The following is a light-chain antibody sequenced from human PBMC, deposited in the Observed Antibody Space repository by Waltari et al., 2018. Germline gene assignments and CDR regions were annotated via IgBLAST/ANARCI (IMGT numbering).Light chain of an antibody. V-gene: IGLV2-14*01. J-gene: IGLJ1*01. CDR3: CSYTSSRSLV. Sequence: QSALAQPASVSGSPGQSIPIFSTGTSSDIGGHHYVSGDQQHPGKAPKLMIYGVTDRPSGVSNRFSASKAGNTASLTISGLQAEDEAHYYCCSYTSSRSLVFGTGTKVTVL. CDR1: SSDIGGHHY. CDR2: GVT.